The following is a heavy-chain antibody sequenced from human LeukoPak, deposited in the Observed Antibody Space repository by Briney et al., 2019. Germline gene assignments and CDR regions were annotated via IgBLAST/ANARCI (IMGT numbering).Heavy chain of an antibody. J-gene: IGHJ4*02. D-gene: IGHD6-19*01. Sequence: GGSLRLSYAASGFTFSSYAMSWVRQAPGKGLEWVSAISGSGGSTYYADSVKGRFTISRDNSKNTLYLQMNSLRAEDTAVYYCAKGYYSSGWYYFDYWGQGTLVTVSS. CDR1: GFTFSSYA. CDR3: AKGYYSSGWYYFDY. CDR2: ISGSGGST. V-gene: IGHV3-23*01.